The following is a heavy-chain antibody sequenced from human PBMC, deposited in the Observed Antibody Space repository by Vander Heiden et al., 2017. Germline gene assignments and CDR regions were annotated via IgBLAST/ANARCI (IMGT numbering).Heavy chain of an antibody. V-gene: IGHV3-30*18. CDR2: ISYDGSNK. D-gene: IGHD5-18*01. CDR1: GFTFSSYG. CDR3: AKGGYSYGDGSYFDY. J-gene: IGHJ4*02. Sequence: QVQLVESGGGVVQPGRSLRLSCAAPGFTFSSYGMHWVRQAPGKGLEWVAVISYDGSNKYYAGSVKGRFTISRDNSKNTLYLQMNSLRPEDTAVYYCAKGGYSYGDGSYFDYWGQGTLVTVSS.